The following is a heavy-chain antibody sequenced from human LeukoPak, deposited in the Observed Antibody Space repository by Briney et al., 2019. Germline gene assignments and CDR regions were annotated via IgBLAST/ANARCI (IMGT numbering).Heavy chain of an antibody. CDR2: IYYSGTT. Sequence: SETLSLTCTVSGGSIRNYYWSWIRQPPGKGLEWIGYIYYSGTTNYNPSLKSRVTISIDTSKNQFSLKLSSVTAADTAVYYCARCFGSGCPNGVFDYWGQGTLDTVSS. V-gene: IGHV4-59*01. D-gene: IGHD6-19*01. J-gene: IGHJ4*02. CDR3: ARCFGSGCPNGVFDY. CDR1: GGSIRNYY.